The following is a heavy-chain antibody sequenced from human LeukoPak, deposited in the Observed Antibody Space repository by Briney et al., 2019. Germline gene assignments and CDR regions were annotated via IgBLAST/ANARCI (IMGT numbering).Heavy chain of an antibody. V-gene: IGHV4-39*01. CDR2: IYYSGCT. J-gene: IGHJ3*02. Sequence: SETLSLTCTVSGGSISSSSYYWGWIRQPPGRGLEWLGSIYYSGCTYYIPSLKSRVTISVDTSKNQFSLKLSSVTAADTAVYYCARPSRNYYGSGDAFDIWGQGTMVTVSS. CDR1: GGSISSSSYY. CDR3: ARPSRNYYGSGDAFDI. D-gene: IGHD3-10*01.